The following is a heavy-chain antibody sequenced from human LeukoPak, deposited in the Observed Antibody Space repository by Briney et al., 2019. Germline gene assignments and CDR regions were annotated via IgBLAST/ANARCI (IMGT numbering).Heavy chain of an antibody. V-gene: IGHV3-53*01. Sequence: GGSLRLSCAASGFTVSSNYMSWVRQAPGKGLEWVSVIYSGGSTYYADSVKGRFTISRDNSKNTLYLQMNSLRAEDTAVYYCAKSSYDSSGYYSFDYWGQGTLVTVSS. D-gene: IGHD3-22*01. CDR2: IYSGGST. CDR1: GFTVSSNY. J-gene: IGHJ4*02. CDR3: AKSSYDSSGYYSFDY.